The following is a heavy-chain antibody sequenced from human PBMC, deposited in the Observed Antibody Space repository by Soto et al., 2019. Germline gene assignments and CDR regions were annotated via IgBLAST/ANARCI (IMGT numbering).Heavy chain of an antibody. CDR2: IYYSGST. CDR3: ARFTRHYYDSSGYKVTTGFDP. V-gene: IGHV4-59*01. D-gene: IGHD3-22*01. Sequence: NPSETLSLTCTVSGGSISSYYWSWIRQPPGKGLEWIGYIYYSGSTNYNPSLKSRVTISVDTSKNQFSLKLSSVTAADTAVYYCARFTRHYYDSSGYKVTTGFDPWGQGTLVTVSS. J-gene: IGHJ5*02. CDR1: GGSISSYY.